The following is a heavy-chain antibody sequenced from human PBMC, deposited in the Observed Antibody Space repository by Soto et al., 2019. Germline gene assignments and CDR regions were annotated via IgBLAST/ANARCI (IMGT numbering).Heavy chain of an antibody. D-gene: IGHD3-9*01. V-gene: IGHV4-39*01. CDR3: ASYSEGDGNWLLQSES. Sequence: SETLSLTCTVSGGSISRSVYYWGWIRQPPGKGLEWIGSIYSTGSAHYNPSLTSRVTISVDTSKNQFSLKLRSVTAADTAVYYCASYSEGDGNWLLQSESWAQGTRVTVAS. CDR2: IYSTGSA. J-gene: IGHJ4*02. CDR1: GGSISRSVYY.